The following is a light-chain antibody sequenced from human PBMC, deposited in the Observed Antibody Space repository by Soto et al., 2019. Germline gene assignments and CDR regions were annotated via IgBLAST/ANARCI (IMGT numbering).Light chain of an antibody. J-gene: IGKJ1*01. CDR1: QDVYTV. Sequence: VQMTQSPSSLSASVGDRVTITCRASQDVYTVLAWYRQRPGRAPELLLYDASTLQAGVPSRFSGDGFGTHFILTIISLQPEDVATYYCQHYNKAPWTFGQGTKV. V-gene: IGKV1-27*01. CDR3: QHYNKAPWT. CDR2: DAS.